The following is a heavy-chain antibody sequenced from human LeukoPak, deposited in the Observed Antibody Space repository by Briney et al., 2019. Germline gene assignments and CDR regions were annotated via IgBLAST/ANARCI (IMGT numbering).Heavy chain of an antibody. CDR2: VSLSGLT. J-gene: IGHJ4*02. D-gene: IGHD2-8*01. CDR1: GGSINRDNW. V-gene: IGHV4-4*02. Sequence: SGTLSLTCAVSGGSINRDNWWSWVRQPPGQGLEWIGEVSLSGLTNYNPSLSSRVIMALDTSKNHLSLNLTSVTAADTAVYYCSRENGAFSPFGYWGQGTLVTVSS. CDR3: SRENGAFSPFGY.